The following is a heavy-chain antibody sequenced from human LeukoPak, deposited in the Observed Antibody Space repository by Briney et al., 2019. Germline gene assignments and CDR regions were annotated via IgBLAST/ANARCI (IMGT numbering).Heavy chain of an antibody. CDR1: GYTFTGYG. Sequence: ASVKVSCKASGYTFTGYGISWVRQAPGQGLEWMGWINPNSGGTNYAQKFQGWVTVTRDTSISTAYMELSRLRSDDTAVYYCARGITMIVADRLSDSGMDVWGQGTTVTVSS. J-gene: IGHJ6*02. CDR3: ARGITMIVADRLSDSGMDV. CDR2: INPNSGGT. V-gene: IGHV1-2*04. D-gene: IGHD3-22*01.